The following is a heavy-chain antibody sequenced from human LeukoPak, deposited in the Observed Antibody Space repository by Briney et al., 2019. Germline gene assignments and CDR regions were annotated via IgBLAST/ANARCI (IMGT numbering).Heavy chain of an antibody. CDR1: GFTFSSYS. V-gene: IGHV3-21*01. D-gene: IGHD3-9*01. Sequence: SGGSLRLSCAASGFTFSSYSMNWVRQAPGKGLEWASSISSSSSYIYYADSVKGRFTISRDNAKNSLYLQMNSLRAEDTAVYYCARSLTYYDILTGYYHEAFDIWGQGTMVTVSS. CDR2: ISSSSSYI. J-gene: IGHJ3*02. CDR3: ARSLTYYDILTGYYHEAFDI.